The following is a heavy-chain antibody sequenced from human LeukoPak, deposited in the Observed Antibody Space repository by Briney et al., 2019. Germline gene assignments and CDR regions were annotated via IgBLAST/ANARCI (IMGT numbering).Heavy chain of an antibody. V-gene: IGHV3-23*01. CDR2: ISGSGGST. Sequence: GGSLRLSCAASGFTFSSYAMSWVRQAPGKGLEWVSAISGSGGSTYYADSVKGRLTISRDNSKNTLYLQMNSLRAEDTAVYYCAKDRGYCSGGSCQIGGQGTLVTVSS. D-gene: IGHD2-15*01. CDR1: GFTFSSYA. CDR3: AKDRGYCSGGSCQI. J-gene: IGHJ4*02.